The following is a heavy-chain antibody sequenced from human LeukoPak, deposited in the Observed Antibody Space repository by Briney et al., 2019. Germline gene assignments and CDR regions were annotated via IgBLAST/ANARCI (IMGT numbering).Heavy chain of an antibody. CDR1: GFTFSGSA. V-gene: IGHV3-73*01. CDR2: IRSKANSYAT. D-gene: IGHD6-19*01. J-gene: IGHJ4*02. CDR3: TRSYSSGWYYFDY. Sequence: GGSLRLSCAASGFTFSGSAMHWVRQASGNGLEWVGRIRSKANSYATAYAASVKGRFTISRDDSKNTAYLQMNSLKTEDTAVYYCTRSYSSGWYYFDYWGQGTLVTVSS.